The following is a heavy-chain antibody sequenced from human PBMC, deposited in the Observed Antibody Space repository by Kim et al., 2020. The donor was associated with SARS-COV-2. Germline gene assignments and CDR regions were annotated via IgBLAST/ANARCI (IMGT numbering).Heavy chain of an antibody. J-gene: IGHJ4*02. D-gene: IGHD5-18*01. Sequence: GGSLRLSCAASGFSFSDVWMHWVRQAPGKGLEWVGRIKRKIDGETTDYAAPVKGRFSISRDDSKNTLYLQIDSLRTEDGDVYYCTAGMGPTDTDYWCQGT. CDR1: GFSFSDVW. CDR2: IKRKIDGETT. V-gene: IGHV3-15*05. CDR3: TAGMGPTDTDY.